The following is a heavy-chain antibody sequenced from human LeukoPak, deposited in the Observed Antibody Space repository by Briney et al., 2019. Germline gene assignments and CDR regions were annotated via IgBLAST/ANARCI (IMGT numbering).Heavy chain of an antibody. CDR1: GFTFSGSA. V-gene: IGHV3-73*01. D-gene: IGHD2-2*01. J-gene: IGHJ4*02. CDR2: IRSKANSYAT. Sequence: GGSLTLSCAASGFTFSGSAMHWVRQASGKGLEWVGRIRSKANSYATAYAASVKGRFTISRDDSKNTAYLQMNSLKTEDTAVYYCTRGYCSSTSCYGYFDYWGQGTLVTVSS. CDR3: TRGYCSSTSCYGYFDY.